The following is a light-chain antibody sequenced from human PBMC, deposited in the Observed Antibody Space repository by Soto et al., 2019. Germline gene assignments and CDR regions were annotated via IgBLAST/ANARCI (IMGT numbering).Light chain of an antibody. CDR2: DVA. J-gene: IGLJ1*01. Sequence: QSVLTQPASVSDSPGQSITISCTGTSSDVGGSNFVSWYQQHPGKPPKLIIYDVANRPSGVSNRVSGSKSGSTASLIISRLQSEDEADYYCVSYTSSTTYVFGTGTKVTVL. CDR1: SSDVGGSNF. V-gene: IGLV2-14*03. CDR3: VSYTSSTTYV.